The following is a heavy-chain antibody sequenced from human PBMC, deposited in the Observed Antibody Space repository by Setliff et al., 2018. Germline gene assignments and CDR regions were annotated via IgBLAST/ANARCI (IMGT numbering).Heavy chain of an antibody. CDR1: GYTFTAYS. Sequence: ASVKVSCKASGYTFTAYSIHWVRQAPGQGLEWMGWIDPYSGDTKYAHSLQGRVTMTRDTSIGTVFVQLTIMRSDDTATYYCARSENCFSTHCSPYDYWGQGTLVTVSS. CDR3: ARSENCFSTHCSPYDY. V-gene: IGHV1-2*02. J-gene: IGHJ4*02. CDR2: IDPYSGDT. D-gene: IGHD2-2*01.